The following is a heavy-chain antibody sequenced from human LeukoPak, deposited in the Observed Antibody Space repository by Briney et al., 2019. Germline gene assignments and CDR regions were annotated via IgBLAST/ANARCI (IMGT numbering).Heavy chain of an antibody. Sequence: SETLSLTCTVPGGSISSGGYYWSWIRQHPGKGLEWIGYIYYSGSTHYNPSLKSRVTISVDTSKNQFSLKLSSVTAADTAVYYCARGTDTMIPFDNWGQGTLVTVSS. V-gene: IGHV4-31*03. CDR1: GGSISSGGYY. D-gene: IGHD3-22*01. CDR3: ARGTDTMIPFDN. J-gene: IGHJ4*02. CDR2: IYYSGST.